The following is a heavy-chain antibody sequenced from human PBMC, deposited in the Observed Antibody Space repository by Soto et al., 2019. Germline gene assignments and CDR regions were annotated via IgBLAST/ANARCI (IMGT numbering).Heavy chain of an antibody. CDR3: GREGQQLAQEQFFQFNGVDV. CDR1: GYNLREYG. J-gene: IGHJ6*02. V-gene: IGHV1-18*01. CDR2: ISGDNVNR. D-gene: IGHD6-13*01. Sequence: QVQLVQSGVEVKKPGASVKVSCTAYGYNLREYGVSWLRQAPGLGFEWMGWISGDNVNRRSSQQFQDRLTMTTDTSTNTASLELRSLRSDDTALYYCGREGQQLAQEQFFQFNGVDVWGQGTSVTVSS.